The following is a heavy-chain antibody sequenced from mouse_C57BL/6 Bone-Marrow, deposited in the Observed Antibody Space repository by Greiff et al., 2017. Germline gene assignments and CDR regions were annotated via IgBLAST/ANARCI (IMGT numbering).Heavy chain of an antibody. Sequence: EVQRVESGGGLVKPGGSLKLSCAASGFTFSSYAMSWVRKTPEKRLEWVATISDGGSYTYYPDNVKGRFTISRDNAKNNLYLQMSHLKSEDTAMYYCARRWFAYWGQGTLVTVSA. CDR3: ARRWFAY. J-gene: IGHJ3*01. CDR1: GFTFSSYA. V-gene: IGHV5-4*03. CDR2: ISDGGSYT.